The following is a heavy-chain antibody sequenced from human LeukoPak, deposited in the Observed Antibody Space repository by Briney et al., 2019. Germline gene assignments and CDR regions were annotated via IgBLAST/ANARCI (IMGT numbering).Heavy chain of an antibody. D-gene: IGHD6-13*01. CDR1: GGSISSYY. CDR2: IYYSGST. CDR3: ARGGDIAAVAATWFDP. V-gene: IGHV4-59*01. J-gene: IGHJ5*02. Sequence: SETLSLTCTVSGGSISSYYWSWIRQPPGKGLEWIGYIYYSGSTNYNPSLKSRVTISVDTSKNQFSLKLSSVTAADTAVYYCARGGDIAAVAATWFDPWGQGTLVTVSS.